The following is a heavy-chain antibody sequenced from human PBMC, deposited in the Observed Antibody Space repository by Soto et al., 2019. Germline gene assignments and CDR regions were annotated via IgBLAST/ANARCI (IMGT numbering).Heavy chain of an antibody. D-gene: IGHD3-10*01. CDR2: IYPADSDT. J-gene: IGHJ6*02. Sequence: GESLKISCKGSGYSFPSQLIGWVRQMPGKGLEWMGNIYPADSDTRYSPSFQGQVTISADKSSRTAYLPWSSLKASDTGIYYCARISHSPASYSEYYGMDIWGQGTTVTVSS. CDR1: GYSFPSQL. CDR3: ARISHSPASYSEYYGMDI. V-gene: IGHV5-51*01.